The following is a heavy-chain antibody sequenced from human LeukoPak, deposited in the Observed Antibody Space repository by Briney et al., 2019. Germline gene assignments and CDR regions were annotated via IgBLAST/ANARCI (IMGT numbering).Heavy chain of an antibody. CDR2: IYPGDSDT. J-gene: IGHJ6*03. CDR3: ARYSLLPSSTVTTNYYYMDV. Sequence: GESLKISCKGSGYSFTSYWIGWVRQMPGKGLGWMGIIYPGDSDTRYSPSFRGQVTISADKSISTAYLQWSSLKASDTAVYYCARYSLLPSSTVTTNYYYMDVWGKGTTVTVSS. V-gene: IGHV5-51*01. CDR1: GYSFTSYW. D-gene: IGHD4-11*01.